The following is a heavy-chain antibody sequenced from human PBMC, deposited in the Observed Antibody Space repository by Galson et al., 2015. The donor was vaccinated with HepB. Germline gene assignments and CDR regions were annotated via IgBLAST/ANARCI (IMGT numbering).Heavy chain of an antibody. J-gene: IGHJ6*02. D-gene: IGHD4-17*01. V-gene: IGHV3-13*01. Sequence: SLRLSCAASGFTFSSYDMHWVRQATGKGLEWVSAIGTAGDTYYPGSVKGRFTISRENAKNSLYLQMNSLRAGDTAVYYCARATYGDYYYYGMDVWGQGTTVTVSS. CDR1: GFTFSSYD. CDR2: IGTAGDT. CDR3: ARATYGDYYYYGMDV.